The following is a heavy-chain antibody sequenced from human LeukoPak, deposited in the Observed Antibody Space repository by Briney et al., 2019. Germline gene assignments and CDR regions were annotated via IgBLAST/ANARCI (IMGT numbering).Heavy chain of an antibody. Sequence: PGGSLRLSCAASGFTVSSNYMSWVRQAPGKGLEWVSVIYSGGSTYYADSVKGRFTISRDNSKNTLYLQMNSLRAEDTAVYYCARDRGVYFWSGYFGDWGQGTLVTVSS. CDR1: GFTVSSNY. CDR3: ARDRGVYFWSGYFGD. CDR2: IYSGGST. V-gene: IGHV3-66*02. D-gene: IGHD3-3*01. J-gene: IGHJ4*02.